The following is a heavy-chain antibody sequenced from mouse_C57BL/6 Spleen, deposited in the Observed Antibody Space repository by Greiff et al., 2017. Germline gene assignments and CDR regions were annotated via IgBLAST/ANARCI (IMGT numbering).Heavy chain of an antibody. J-gene: IGHJ2*01. V-gene: IGHV1-82*01. CDR3: ARDYGSTVFDY. CDR1: GYAFSSSW. CDR2: IYPGDGDT. Sequence: VQLQQSGPELVKPGASVTISCKASGYAFSSSWMNWVKQRPGKGLEWIGRIYPGDGDTNYNGKFKGKATLTADKSSSTAYMQLNSLTSEDSAVYFCARDYGSTVFDYWGQGTTLTVSS. D-gene: IGHD1-1*01.